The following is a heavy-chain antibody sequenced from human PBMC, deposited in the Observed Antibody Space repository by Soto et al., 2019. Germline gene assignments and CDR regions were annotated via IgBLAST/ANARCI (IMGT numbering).Heavy chain of an antibody. Sequence: ASVKVSCKASGYTFTSYAIHWVRQAPGRRLEWMGWINTGNGNTKYSQNLQGRVTITWDTSASTAYMELISLRSEDTAVYYCARGDYCGRDCFSPRDYWGQGTLVTVSS. V-gene: IGHV1-3*04. D-gene: IGHD2-21*02. CDR3: ARGDYCGRDCFSPRDY. CDR1: GYTFTSYA. CDR2: INTGNGNT. J-gene: IGHJ4*02.